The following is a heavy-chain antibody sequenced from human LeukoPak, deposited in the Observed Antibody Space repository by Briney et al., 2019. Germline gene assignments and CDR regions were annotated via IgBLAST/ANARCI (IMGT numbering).Heavy chain of an antibody. J-gene: IGHJ4*02. D-gene: IGHD3-10*01. CDR3: AKDLFLAPVLLWFGALDY. Sequence: GGSLRLSCAASGFTVHSNYMSWVRQAPGKGLEWVSVIDRSGVTHYADSVKGRFTISRDNSKNTLYLQMNSLRAEDTGVYYCAKDLFLAPVLLWFGALDYWGQGTLVTVSS. V-gene: IGHV3-53*01. CDR2: IDRSGVT. CDR1: GFTVHSNY.